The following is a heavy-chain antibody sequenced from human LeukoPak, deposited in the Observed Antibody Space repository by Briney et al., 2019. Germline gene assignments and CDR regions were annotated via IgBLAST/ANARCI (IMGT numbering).Heavy chain of an antibody. V-gene: IGHV3-30*01. Sequence: GSSLRLSCSASGFTFSTYSNHWVRQAPGKGLEWVAVLSYDGSTKYFAESVKGRFAISRDNSQNTLYLQLNNLTAEDTAVYYCTRVRVPSRVLLPYFDYWGQGTLVTVSS. J-gene: IGHJ4*02. CDR3: TRVRVPSRVLLPYFDY. CDR1: GFTFSTYS. CDR2: LSYDGSTK. D-gene: IGHD3-10*01.